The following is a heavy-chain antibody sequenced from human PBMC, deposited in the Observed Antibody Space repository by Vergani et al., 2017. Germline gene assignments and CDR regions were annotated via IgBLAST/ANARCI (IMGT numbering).Heavy chain of an antibody. CDR1: GFTFSSYG. Sequence: QVQLVESGGGVVQPGSSLRLSCAASGFTFSSYGMHWVRQAPGKGLEWVAVISYDGSNKYYADSVKGRFTISRDNSKNTLYLQMNSLRAEDTAVYYCAKDPSSWYLYYYYMDVWGKGTTVTVSS. V-gene: IGHV3-30*18. CDR2: ISYDGSNK. J-gene: IGHJ6*03. D-gene: IGHD6-13*01. CDR3: AKDPSSWYLYYYYMDV.